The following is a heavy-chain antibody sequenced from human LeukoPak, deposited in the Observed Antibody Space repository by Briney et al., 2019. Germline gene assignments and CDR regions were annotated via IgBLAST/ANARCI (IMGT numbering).Heavy chain of an antibody. D-gene: IGHD3-10*02. CDR2: VIPLFGRS. J-gene: IGHJ3*02. Sequence: ASVKVSCKVSGGSFSTDAFRWVRQAPGQGFEWVGGVIPLFGRSNYAQKFQGRVTITADESTTTVYMEVNSLLFEDTAVYYCAKSLSTFRNVFDIWGQGTMVTVSS. CDR1: GGSFSTDA. V-gene: IGHV1-69*01. CDR3: AKSLSTFRNVFDI.